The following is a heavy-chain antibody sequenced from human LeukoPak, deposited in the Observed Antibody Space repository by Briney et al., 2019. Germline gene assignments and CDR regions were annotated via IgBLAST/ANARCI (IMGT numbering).Heavy chain of an antibody. V-gene: IGHV1-69*06. CDR1: GYTFINYY. CDR3: ARGGHGSGSYLNY. D-gene: IGHD3-10*01. J-gene: IGHJ4*02. Sequence: SVKVSCKASGYTFINYYMHWVRQAPGQGLEWMGGIIPIFGTANYAQKFQGRVTITADKSTSTAYMELSSLRSEDTAVYYCARGGHGSGSYLNYWGQGTLVTASS. CDR2: IIPIFGTA.